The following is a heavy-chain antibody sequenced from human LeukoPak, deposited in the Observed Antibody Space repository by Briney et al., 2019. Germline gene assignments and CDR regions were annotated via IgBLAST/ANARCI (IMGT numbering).Heavy chain of an antibody. D-gene: IGHD6-13*01. CDR2: INHSGST. V-gene: IGHV4-34*01. CDR3: ARLPYSSSPYYFDS. J-gene: IGHJ4*02. CDR1: GGSFSGYY. Sequence: SETLSLTCAVYGGSFSGYYWSWIRQPPGKGLEWIGEINHSGSTNYNPSLKSRVTISVDTSKNQFSLKLSSVTAADTAVYYCARLPYSSSPYYFDSWGRGTLVTVSS.